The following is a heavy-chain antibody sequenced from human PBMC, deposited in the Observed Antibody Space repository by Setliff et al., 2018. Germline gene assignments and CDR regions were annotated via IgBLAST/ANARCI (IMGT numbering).Heavy chain of an antibody. Sequence: AGGSLRLSCAASGFTFSDYSMNWVRQAPGKGLEWVSAISGGSGRTYYVATVKGRFTISRDDSKNTLYLQMNSLRAEDTGIYYCAKDRNFPNDVFDTWGQGTMVTVSS. J-gene: IGHJ3*02. CDR2: ISGGSGRT. V-gene: IGHV3-23*01. CDR3: AKDRNFPNDVFDT. CDR1: GFTFSDYS.